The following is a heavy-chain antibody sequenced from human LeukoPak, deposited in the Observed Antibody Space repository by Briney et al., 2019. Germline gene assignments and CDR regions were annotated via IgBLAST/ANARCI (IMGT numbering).Heavy chain of an antibody. Sequence: PSETLSLTCTVSGDSISGYYWTWIRQPPGKGLEWIGYIYYSGNTNYNPSLKSRVTMSLDTSKNQFSLKLSSVTAADTAVYYCARRARVAGTSAYYYYYMDVWGKGTTVTVSS. CDR1: GDSISGYY. CDR2: IYYSGNT. D-gene: IGHD6-19*01. V-gene: IGHV4-59*08. CDR3: ARRARVAGTSAYYYYYMDV. J-gene: IGHJ6*03.